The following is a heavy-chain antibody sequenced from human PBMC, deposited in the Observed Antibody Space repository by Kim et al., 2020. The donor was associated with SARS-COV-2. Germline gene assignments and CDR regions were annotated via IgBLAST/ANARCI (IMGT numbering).Heavy chain of an antibody. J-gene: IGHJ6*02. CDR3: TTLLRYFDWLAVKYYYGGMDV. Sequence: GGSLRLSCAASGGRVRNAWMSWVRQAPGKGLEWVGRIKSKTDGGTTDYAAPVKGRFTISRDDSKNTLYLQMNSLKTEDAAVYYCTTLLRYFDWLAVKYYYGGMDVWGQGTAVTVSS. CDR2: IKSKTDGGTT. CDR1: GGRVRNAW. D-gene: IGHD3-9*01. V-gene: IGHV3-15*01.